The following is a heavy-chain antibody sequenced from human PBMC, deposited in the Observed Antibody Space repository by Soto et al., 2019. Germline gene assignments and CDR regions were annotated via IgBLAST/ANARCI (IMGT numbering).Heavy chain of an antibody. V-gene: IGHV4-59*01. J-gene: IGHJ4*02. CDR1: GGSMSSYY. CDR3: AREEEGIAATGLHY. D-gene: IGHD6-13*01. Sequence: SETLSLTCTVSGGSMSSYYWSWIRQPPGKGLEWIGYIYYRGSTNYNPSLKSRVTISVDTSKNQFSLKLSSVTAADTAVYYCAREEEGIAATGLHYWGQGTLVTVSS. CDR2: IYYRGST.